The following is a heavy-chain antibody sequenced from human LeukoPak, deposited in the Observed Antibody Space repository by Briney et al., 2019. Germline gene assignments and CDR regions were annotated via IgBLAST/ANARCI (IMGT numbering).Heavy chain of an antibody. CDR2: INPNSGGT. CDR1: GYTFTGYY. D-gene: IGHD2-15*01. V-gene: IGHV1-2*02. Sequence: ASVKVSFKASGYTFTGYYMHWVRQAPGQGLEWMGWINPNSGGTNYAQKFQGRVTMTRDTSISTAYMELSRLRSDDTAVYYCARACSGGSCYYYYGMDVWGQGTTVTVSS. J-gene: IGHJ6*02. CDR3: ARACSGGSCYYYYGMDV.